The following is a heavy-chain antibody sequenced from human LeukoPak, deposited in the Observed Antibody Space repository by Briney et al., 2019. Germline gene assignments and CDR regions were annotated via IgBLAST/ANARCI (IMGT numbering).Heavy chain of an antibody. V-gene: IGHV3-23*01. J-gene: IGHJ4*02. D-gene: IGHD3-10*01. CDR3: ARDPGFDYGYDY. Sequence: GGSLRLSCAASGFTFSSYGMSWVRQAPGKGLEWVSAISGSGGSTYYADSVKGRFTISRDNSKNTLYLQMNSLRAEDTAVYYCARDPGFDYGYDYWGQGTLVTVSS. CDR1: GFTFSSYG. CDR2: ISGSGGST.